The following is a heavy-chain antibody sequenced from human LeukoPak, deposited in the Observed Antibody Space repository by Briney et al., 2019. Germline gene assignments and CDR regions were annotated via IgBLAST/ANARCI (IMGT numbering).Heavy chain of an antibody. D-gene: IGHD6-13*01. Sequence: SETLSLTCAVYGGSFSGYYWSWIRQPPGKGLEWIGEINHSGSTNYNPSLKSRVTISVDTSKNQFSLKLSSVAAADTAVYYCARDRGSSWRDDAFDIWGQGTMVTVSS. CDR2: INHSGST. CDR3: ARDRGSSWRDDAFDI. J-gene: IGHJ3*02. V-gene: IGHV4-34*01. CDR1: GGSFSGYY.